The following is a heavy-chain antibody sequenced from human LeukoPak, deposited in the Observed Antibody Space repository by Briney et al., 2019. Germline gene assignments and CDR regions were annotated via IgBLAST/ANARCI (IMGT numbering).Heavy chain of an antibody. CDR1: GHTFTGYY. J-gene: IGHJ5*02. CDR2: INPNSGGT. CDR3: ARVSQGYCSGGSCYWFDP. D-gene: IGHD2-15*01. V-gene: IGHV1-2*02. Sequence: ASVKVSCKASGHTFTGYYMHWVRQAPGQGLEWMGWINPNSGGTNYAQKFQGRVTMTRDTSISTAYMELSRLRSDDTAVYYCARVSQGYCSGGSCYWFDPWGQGTLVTVSS.